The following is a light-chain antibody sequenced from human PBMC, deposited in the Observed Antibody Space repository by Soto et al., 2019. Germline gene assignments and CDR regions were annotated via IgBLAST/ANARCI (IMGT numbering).Light chain of an antibody. CDR1: TSNIGSNV. V-gene: IGLV1-44*01. CDR2: YDN. CDR3: AGWDDNLNGYV. J-gene: IGLJ1*01. Sequence: QSVVSQPPSASGTPGQRVTISCSGTTSNIGSNVVNWYQHLPGTAPKLLIYYDNERPSGVPDRFSGSKSGTSASLAISGLQSEDEADYYCAGWDDNLNGYVFGTGTKLTVL.